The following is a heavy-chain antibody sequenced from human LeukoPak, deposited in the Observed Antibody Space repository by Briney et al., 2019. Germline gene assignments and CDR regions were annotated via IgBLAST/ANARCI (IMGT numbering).Heavy chain of an antibody. CDR2: IYHSGST. D-gene: IGHD2-2*01. J-gene: IGHJ5*02. CDR3: ARRFGGVYCSSTSCYNWFDP. CDR1: GGSISSGGYY. Sequence: SETLSLTCTVSGGSISSGGYYWSWLRQPPGKGLEWIGYIYHSGSTYYNPSLKSRVTISVDRSKNQFSLKLSSVTAADTAVYYCARRFGGVYCSSTSCYNWFDPWGQGTLVTVSS. V-gene: IGHV4-30-2*01.